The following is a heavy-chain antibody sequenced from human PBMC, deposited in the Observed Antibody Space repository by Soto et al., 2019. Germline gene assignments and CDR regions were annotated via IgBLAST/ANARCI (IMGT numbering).Heavy chain of an antibody. CDR2: MNHSGST. CDR3: ARGHYDILTGYSSYYFDY. Sequence: QVQLQQWGAGLLKPLETLSLTCAVYGGSFSGYYWNWIRQPPGKGLEWIGEMNHSGSTNYNPSLKSRVTISVDTAKNQFSLKLSSVTAADTAVYYCARGHYDILTGYSSYYFDYWGQGTLVTVSS. D-gene: IGHD3-9*01. J-gene: IGHJ4*02. V-gene: IGHV4-34*01. CDR1: GGSFSGYY.